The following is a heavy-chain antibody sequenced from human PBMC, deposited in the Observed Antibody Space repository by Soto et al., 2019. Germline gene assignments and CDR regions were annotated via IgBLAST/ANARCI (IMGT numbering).Heavy chain of an antibody. Sequence: LRRSCVASGFTFIDYSTNWVRQAPGKGLEWVSSISSSKNYIYYADSLEGRLSISRDNTQNSLYLQMNSLRVEDTAVYYCARRRGPERDCSVGSCYSRRDAFDIWGQGSVVTVSS. CDR2: ISSSKNYI. D-gene: IGHD2-15*01. CDR3: ARRRGPERDCSVGSCYSRRDAFDI. V-gene: IGHV3-21*01. CDR1: GFTFIDYS. J-gene: IGHJ3*02.